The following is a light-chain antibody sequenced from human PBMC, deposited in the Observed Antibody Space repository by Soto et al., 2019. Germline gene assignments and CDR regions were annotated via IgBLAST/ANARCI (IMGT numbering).Light chain of an antibody. CDR1: SSDVGSYNL. CDR3: CSYAGSSTYV. V-gene: IGLV2-23*01. CDR2: EGN. J-gene: IGLJ1*01. Sequence: QCVLTQPASVSGSAGQSITISCTGTSSDVGSYNLVSWYQQHPGKAPKLMIYEGNKRPSGVSNRFSGSKSGNTASLTISGLQAEDEADYYCCSYAGSSTYVFGTGTKVTV.